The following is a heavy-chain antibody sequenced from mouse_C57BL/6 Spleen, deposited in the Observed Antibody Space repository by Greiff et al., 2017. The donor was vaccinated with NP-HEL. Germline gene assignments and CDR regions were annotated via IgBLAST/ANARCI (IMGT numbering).Heavy chain of an antibody. CDR2: TNPTNGRT. V-gene: IGHV1S81*02. CDR3: ARIKKVVATYFGY. CDR1: GYTFTSYW. Sequence: VQLQQSGAELVKAGASVKMSCKASGYTFTSYWMHWVKQRRGQGLEWFAETNPTNGRTYYNEKFKSKATLTVDKSSSTAYMLLSGPTFEDSAVYYCARIKKVVATYFGYWGQGTTLTVSS. D-gene: IGHD1-1*01. J-gene: IGHJ2*01.